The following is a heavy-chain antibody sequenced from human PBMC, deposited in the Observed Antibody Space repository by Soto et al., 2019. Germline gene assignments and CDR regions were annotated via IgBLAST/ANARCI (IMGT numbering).Heavy chain of an antibody. CDR3: TRLSGDHVVFFSYGMDV. J-gene: IGHJ6*02. V-gene: IGHV3-74*01. D-gene: IGHD2-21*01. CDR2: MKSAGTIT. Sequence: DVQLLESGGTLVQPGGSLRLSCAASGFTFSTYWMNWVRQVPGKGLVWLAGMKSAGTITNYADSVKGRFTISRDNVKKTLSLQMNGLRGEDTDVYYCTRLSGDHVVFFSYGMDVWCRWTTVTVSS. CDR1: GFTFSTYW.